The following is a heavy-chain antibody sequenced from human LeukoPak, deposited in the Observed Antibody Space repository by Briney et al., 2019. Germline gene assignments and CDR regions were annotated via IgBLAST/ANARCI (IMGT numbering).Heavy chain of an antibody. Sequence: PSETLSLTCTVSGGSINTYYWTWIRQPPGKGLEWIGYIHYSGSTNYNPSLKSRVTISVDTSKNQFSLTLSSVTAADTAVYYCARSSPYYFDYWGQGTLVTVSS. CDR2: IHYSGST. J-gene: IGHJ4*02. V-gene: IGHV4-59*08. CDR3: ARSSPYYFDY. CDR1: GGSINTYY. D-gene: IGHD6-6*01.